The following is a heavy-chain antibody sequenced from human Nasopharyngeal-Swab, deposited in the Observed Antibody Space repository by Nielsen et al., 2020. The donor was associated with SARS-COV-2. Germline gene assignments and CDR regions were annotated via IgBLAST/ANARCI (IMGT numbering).Heavy chain of an antibody. V-gene: IGHV1-2*04. CDR2: INPNSGGT. CDR1: GYTFTSYY. CDR3: ARETLNYYDSSGYYAHAFDI. J-gene: IGHJ3*02. D-gene: IGHD3-22*01. Sequence: ASVKVSCKASGYTFTSYYMHWVRQAPGQGLEWMGWINPNSGGTNYAQKFQGWVTMTRDTSISTAYMELSRLRSDDTAVYYCARETLNYYDSSGYYAHAFDIWGQGTMVTVSS.